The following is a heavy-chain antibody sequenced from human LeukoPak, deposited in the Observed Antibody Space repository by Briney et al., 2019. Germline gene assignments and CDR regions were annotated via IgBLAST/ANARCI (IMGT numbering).Heavy chain of an antibody. CDR2: ISSSGSTI. Sequence: GGSLRLSCAASGFTFSSYEMNWVRQAPGKGLEWVSYISSSGSTIYYADSVKGRFTISRDNAKNSLYLQMNSLRAEDTAVYYCARDGGLWGYYYYMDVWGKGTTVTISS. CDR3: ARDGGLWGYYYYMDV. V-gene: IGHV3-48*03. J-gene: IGHJ6*03. CDR1: GFTFSSYE. D-gene: IGHD5-18*01.